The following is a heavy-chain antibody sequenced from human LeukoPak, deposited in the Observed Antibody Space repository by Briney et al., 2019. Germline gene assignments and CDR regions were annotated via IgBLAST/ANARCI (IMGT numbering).Heavy chain of an antibody. CDR3: AKDLSMRVGSAFDY. D-gene: IGHD3-22*01. J-gene: IGHJ4*02. CDR2: ISDGGGST. Sequence: GGSLRLSCVASGFTLRTFAMSWVRQAAGKGLEWVSGISDGGGSTFYADSVKGRFTISRDNSKNTFYLQMNSLRVEDTAVYHCAKDLSMRVGSAFDYWGQGTLVSVSS. CDR1: GFTLRTFA. V-gene: IGHV3-23*01.